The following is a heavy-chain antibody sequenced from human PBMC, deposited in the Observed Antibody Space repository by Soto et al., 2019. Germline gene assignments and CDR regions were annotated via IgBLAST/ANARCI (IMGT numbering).Heavy chain of an antibody. V-gene: IGHV3-23*01. CDR1: GFTFSSYA. D-gene: IGHD3-16*01. J-gene: IGHJ4*02. CDR2: ISGSGCST. Sequence: EVQLLESGGGLVQPGGSLRLSCAASGFTFSSYAMSWVRQAPGKGLEWVSAISGSGCSTYYADSVKGRFTISRDNSKNTLYLQMNSLRAEDTAVYYCAKSQRLDYDYIWGSYLRYWGQGTLVTVSS. CDR3: AKSQRLDYDYIWGSYLRY.